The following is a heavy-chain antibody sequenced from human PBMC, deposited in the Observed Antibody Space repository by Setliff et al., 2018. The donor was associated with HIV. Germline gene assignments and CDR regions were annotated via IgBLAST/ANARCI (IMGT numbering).Heavy chain of an antibody. CDR3: ASQGRSGWLWGGFVS. CDR1: GGSISSGNYY. Sequence: SETLSLTCNVSGGSISSGNYYWSWIRLPAGKGLEWVGHIYTSGSTYYNPSLKSRTTISVDTSQNQFSLKLTSVTAADTAVYYCASQGRSGWLWGGFVSWGQGTLVTVSS. J-gene: IGHJ4*02. D-gene: IGHD6-19*01. V-gene: IGHV4-61*09. CDR2: IYTSGST.